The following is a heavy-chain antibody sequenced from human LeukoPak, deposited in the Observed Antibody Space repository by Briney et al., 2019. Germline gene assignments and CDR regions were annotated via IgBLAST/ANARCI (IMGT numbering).Heavy chain of an antibody. CDR3: AKAVRPPVAGSSAFDI. Sequence: GGSLRLSCAASGFTFSSYGMSWVRQAPGKGLEWASGISWNSGSIGYADSVKGRFTISRDNAKNSLYLQMNSLRAEDMALYYCAKAVRPPVAGSSAFDIWGQGTMVTVSS. V-gene: IGHV3-9*03. D-gene: IGHD6-19*01. J-gene: IGHJ3*02. CDR2: ISWNSGSI. CDR1: GFTFSSYG.